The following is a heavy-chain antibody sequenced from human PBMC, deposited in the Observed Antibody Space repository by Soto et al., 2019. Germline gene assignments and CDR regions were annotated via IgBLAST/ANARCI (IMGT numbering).Heavy chain of an antibody. CDR1: GYSFTSYW. CDR2: IYPGDSDT. J-gene: IGHJ5*02. D-gene: IGHD4-17*01. V-gene: IGHV5-51*01. Sequence: GESLKISCKGSGYSFTSYWIGWVRQMPGKGLEWMGIIYPGDSDTRYSPSFQGQVTISADKSISTAYLQWSSLKASDTAMYYCARLPYGDYRRYWFDPWGQGTLVTVSS. CDR3: ARLPYGDYRRYWFDP.